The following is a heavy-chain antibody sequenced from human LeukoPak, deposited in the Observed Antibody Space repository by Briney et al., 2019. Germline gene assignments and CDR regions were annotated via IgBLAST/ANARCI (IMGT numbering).Heavy chain of an antibody. Sequence: SETLSLTCTVSGSSISSHSWGWVRQPPRKRLEWIGYDSNNGNINYNPALKSRVTISVDTSKRQFSLKLSSVTAADTAIYYCARDNWGSLDYWGQGTLVTVSS. CDR3: ARDNWGSLDY. CDR1: GSSISSHS. J-gene: IGHJ4*02. D-gene: IGHD7-27*01. CDR2: DSNNGNI. V-gene: IGHV4-59*11.